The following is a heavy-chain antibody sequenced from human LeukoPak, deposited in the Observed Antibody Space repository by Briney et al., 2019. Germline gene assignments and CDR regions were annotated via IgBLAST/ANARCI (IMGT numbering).Heavy chain of an antibody. CDR1: GGSISSGSYY. CDR2: IYTSGST. Sequence: SQTLSLTCTVSGGSISSGSYYWSWIRQPAGKGLEWIGRIYTSGSTNYNPSLKSRVTISVDTSKNQFSLKLSSVTAADTAVYYCARRSTPFYYMDVWGKGTTVTVSS. D-gene: IGHD5/OR15-5a*01. V-gene: IGHV4-61*02. CDR3: ARRSTPFYYMDV. J-gene: IGHJ6*03.